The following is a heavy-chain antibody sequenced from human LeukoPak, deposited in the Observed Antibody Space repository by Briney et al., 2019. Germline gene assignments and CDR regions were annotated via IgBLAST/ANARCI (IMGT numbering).Heavy chain of an antibody. CDR2: IYYSGST. J-gene: IGHJ4*02. V-gene: IGHV4-31*03. D-gene: IGHD3-22*01. CDR1: GGSISSGGYY. Sequence: PSETLSLTCTVSGGSISSGGYYWSWIRQHPGKGLEWIGYIYYSGSTYYNPSLKSRVTISVDTSKNQFSLKLSSVTAADTAVYYCARDHGGYYYAYFDYWGQGTLVTVSP. CDR3: ARDHGGYYYAYFDY.